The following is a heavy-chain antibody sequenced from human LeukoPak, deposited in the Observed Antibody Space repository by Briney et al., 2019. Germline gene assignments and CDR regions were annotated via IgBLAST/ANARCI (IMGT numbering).Heavy chain of an antibody. CDR3: AKDDLYYYDSSGYGAFDI. Sequence: PGGSLRLSCAASGFTFDDYAMHWVRQAPGKGLEWVSLISGDGGSTHYADSVKGRFTISRDNSKNTLYLQMNSLRAEDTAVYYCAKDDLYYYDSSGYGAFDIWGQGTMVTVSS. CDR1: GFTFDDYA. J-gene: IGHJ3*02. D-gene: IGHD3-22*01. V-gene: IGHV3-43*02. CDR2: ISGDGGST.